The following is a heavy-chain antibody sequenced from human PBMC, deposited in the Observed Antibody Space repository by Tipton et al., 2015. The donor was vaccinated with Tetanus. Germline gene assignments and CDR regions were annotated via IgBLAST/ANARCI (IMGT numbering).Heavy chain of an antibody. V-gene: IGHV3-23*01. CDR3: ARARGVAVAGGDY. J-gene: IGHJ4*02. D-gene: IGHD6-19*01. CDR2: ISESGDVT. CDR1: GFTFSSYA. Sequence: SLRLSCAASGFTFSSYAMSWVRQAPGKGLEWVSAISESGDVTYYADSVKGRFTISRDNSKNTLYPQMNSLRVEDTAVYYCARARGVAVAGGDYWGQGTLVTVS.